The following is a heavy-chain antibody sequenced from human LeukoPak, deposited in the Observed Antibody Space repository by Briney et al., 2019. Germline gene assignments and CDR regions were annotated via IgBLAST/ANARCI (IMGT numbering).Heavy chain of an antibody. Sequence: SVKVSCKASGDTFSSYSFSWVRQAPGQGLEWMGGIIPVFGTPRYAQKFQGRVTITTDESTSTAYMEVTSLRSEDTAVYYCARDRRPQLNNYFDRWGQGTLVTVSS. V-gene: IGHV1-69*05. CDR3: ARDRRPQLNNYFDR. J-gene: IGHJ5*02. CDR2: IIPVFGTP. CDR1: GDTFSSYS.